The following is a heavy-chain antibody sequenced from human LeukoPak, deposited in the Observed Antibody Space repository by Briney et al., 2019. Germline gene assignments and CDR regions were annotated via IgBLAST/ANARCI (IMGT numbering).Heavy chain of an antibody. CDR2: INPNSGGT. V-gene: IGHV1-2*02. CDR3: ARVSGSYRHNAFDI. D-gene: IGHD1-26*01. Sequence: ASVKVSCKASGYTFTGYYMHWVRQAPGQGLEWMGWINPNSGGTNYAQKFQGRVTMTRDTSISTAYMELSRLRSDDTAVYYRARVSGSYRHNAFDIWGQGTMVTVSS. CDR1: GYTFTGYY. J-gene: IGHJ3*02.